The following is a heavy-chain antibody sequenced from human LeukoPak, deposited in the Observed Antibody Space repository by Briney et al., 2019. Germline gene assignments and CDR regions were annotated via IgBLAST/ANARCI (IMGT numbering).Heavy chain of an antibody. CDR3: ARDSSGYFLLDY. Sequence: SETLSLTCTVSGGSISSGGYYWSWIRQPPEQGLEWIGYIYYTGGTFYNPSLKSRVSISVDTSKNQFSLKLSAVTAADTAVYYCARDSSGYFLLDYWGQGTLVTVS. V-gene: IGHV4-30-4*08. CDR1: GGSISSGGYY. D-gene: IGHD3-22*01. J-gene: IGHJ4*02. CDR2: IYYTGGT.